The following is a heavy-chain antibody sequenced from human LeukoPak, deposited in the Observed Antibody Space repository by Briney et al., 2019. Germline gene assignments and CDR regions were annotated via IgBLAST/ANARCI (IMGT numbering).Heavy chain of an antibody. CDR1: GGTFSSYA. Sequence: ASVKVSCKASGGTFSSYAISWVRQAPGQGLEWMGGIIPIFGTANYAQKFQGRVTIIADESTSTAYMELSSLRSEDTAVYYCARDVYYYDSSGYSWFDPWGQGTLVTVSS. J-gene: IGHJ5*02. CDR2: IIPIFGTA. CDR3: ARDVYYYDSSGYSWFDP. V-gene: IGHV1-69*13. D-gene: IGHD3-22*01.